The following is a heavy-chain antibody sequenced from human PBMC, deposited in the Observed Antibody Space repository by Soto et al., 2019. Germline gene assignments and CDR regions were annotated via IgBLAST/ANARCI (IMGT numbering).Heavy chain of an antibody. CDR3: AREKGKAVTGTYYYYGMDV. CDR1: GYTFTSYG. CDR2: ISPYTGNT. Sequence: QVQLVQSGAEVKRPGASLKVSCKASGYTFTSYGINWVRQAPGQGLEWMGWISPYTGNTNYAQEFQGRVTMTADTFTSRAYMALRRLTSDDTAVYYCAREKGKAVTGTYYYYGMDVWGKGTTVTVSS. D-gene: IGHD6-19*01. V-gene: IGHV1-18*04. J-gene: IGHJ6*04.